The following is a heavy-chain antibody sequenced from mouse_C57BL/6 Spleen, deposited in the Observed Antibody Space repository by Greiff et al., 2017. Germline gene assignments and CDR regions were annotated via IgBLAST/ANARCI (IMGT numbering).Heavy chain of an antibody. D-gene: IGHD4-1*02. Sequence: QVQLQQPGAELVRPGSSVKLSCKASGYTFTSYWMHWVKQRPIPGLEWIGNIDPSDSETHYNQKFKDKATLTVDKSSSTAYMQLSSLTSEDSAVYYCASLNWDKDFDYWGQGTTLTVSS. J-gene: IGHJ2*01. CDR2: IDPSDSET. V-gene: IGHV1-52*01. CDR3: ASLNWDKDFDY. CDR1: GYTFTSYW.